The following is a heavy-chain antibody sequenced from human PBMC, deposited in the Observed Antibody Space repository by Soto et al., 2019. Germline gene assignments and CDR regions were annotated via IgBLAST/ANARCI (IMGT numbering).Heavy chain of an antibody. V-gene: IGHV1-69*06. D-gene: IGHD6-6*01. CDR1: GGTFSSYA. CDR3: ARDGDSSSSSGMDV. CDR2: IIPIFGTA. Sequence: SVKVSFKASGGTFSSYAISWVRQAPGQGLEWMGGIIPIFGTANYAQKFQGRVTITADKSTSTAYMELSSLRSEDTAVYYCARDGDSSSSSGMDVWGQGTTVTVS. J-gene: IGHJ6*02.